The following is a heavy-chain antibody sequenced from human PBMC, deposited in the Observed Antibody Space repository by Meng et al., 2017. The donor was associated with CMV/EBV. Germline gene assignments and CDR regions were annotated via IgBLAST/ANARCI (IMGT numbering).Heavy chain of an antibody. V-gene: IGHV3-72*01. J-gene: IGHJ4*02. CDR1: GFTFSDHY. CDR2: IKNRADNYIT. CDR3: ADLGTPY. Sequence: LACAASGFTFSDHYMDWVRPAPGKGLECVARIKNRADNYITHYAASVEGRLTISRDDSKNSVYLQMDNLTTGDTAVYYCADLGTPYWGQGTLVTVSS. D-gene: IGHD1-7*01.